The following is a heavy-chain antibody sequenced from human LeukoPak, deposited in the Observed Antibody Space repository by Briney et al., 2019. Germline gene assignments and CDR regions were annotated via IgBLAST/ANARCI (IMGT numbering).Heavy chain of an antibody. CDR1: GGTFSSYA. D-gene: IGHD6-19*01. Sequence: ASVKVSCKASGGTFSSYAISWVRQAPGQGLEWMVRIIPILGIANYAQKFQGRVTITADKSTSTAYMELSSLRSEDTAVYYCARSPVAGRGGDYWGQGTLVTVSS. CDR3: ARSPVAGRGGDY. J-gene: IGHJ4*02. V-gene: IGHV1-69*04. CDR2: IIPILGIA.